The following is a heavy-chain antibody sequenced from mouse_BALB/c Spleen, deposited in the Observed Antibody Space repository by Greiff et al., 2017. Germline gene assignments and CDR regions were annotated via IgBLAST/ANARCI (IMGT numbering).Heavy chain of an antibody. V-gene: IGHV5-17*02. Sequence: EVQLQESGGGLVQPGGSRKLSCAASGFTFSSFGMHWVRQAPEKGLEWVAYISSGSSTIYYADTVKGRFTISRDNPKNTLFLQMTSLRSEDTAMYYCARYGFDYWGQGTTLTVSS. CDR2: ISSGSSTI. D-gene: IGHD1-1*01. CDR3: ARYGFDY. CDR1: GFTFSSFG. J-gene: IGHJ2*01.